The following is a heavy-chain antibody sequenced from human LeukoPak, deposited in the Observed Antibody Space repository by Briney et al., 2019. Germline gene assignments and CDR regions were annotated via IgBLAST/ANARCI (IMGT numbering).Heavy chain of an antibody. D-gene: IGHD3-22*01. CDR1: GFTFSSYW. CDR2: IKQDGSEK. CDR3: ARGHEQYYYDSSGYPNTDY. V-gene: IGHV3-7*01. J-gene: IGHJ4*02. Sequence: PGGSLRLSCAASGFTFSSYWMSWVRQAPGKGLEWVANIKQDGSEKYYVDSVKGRFTISRDNAKNSLYLQMNSLRAEDTAVYYCARGHEQYYYDSSGYPNTDYWAREPWSPSPQ.